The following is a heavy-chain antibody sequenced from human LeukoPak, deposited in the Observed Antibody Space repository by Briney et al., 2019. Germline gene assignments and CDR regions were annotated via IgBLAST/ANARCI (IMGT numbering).Heavy chain of an antibody. V-gene: IGHV6-1*01. CDR3: AREKRGNSGYDLNYYYGMDV. D-gene: IGHD5-12*01. CDR2: TYYRSKWYN. Sequence: SQTLSLTCALPGDTLSSNSAAWDWIRQSPSRGLEWLARTYYRSKWYNEYAVSVETRITINPHTSKNQFSLQLNSVAPEDTAVYYCAREKRGNSGYDLNYYYGMDVWGQGTTVSVSS. J-gene: IGHJ6*02. CDR1: GDTLSSNSAA.